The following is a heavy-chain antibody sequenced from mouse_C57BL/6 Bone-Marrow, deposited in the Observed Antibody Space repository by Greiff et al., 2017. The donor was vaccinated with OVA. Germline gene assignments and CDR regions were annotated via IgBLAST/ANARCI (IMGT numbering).Heavy chain of an antibody. CDR1: GYTFTDYN. Sequence: EVQVVESGPELVKPGASVKMSCKASGYTFTDYNMHWVKQSPGKSLEWIGYINPNNGGTSYNQQFKGTATLTVNKSSSTAYMELRSLTSEDSAVYYCARGSNYDFDYWGQGTTLTVSS. D-gene: IGHD2-5*01. J-gene: IGHJ2*01. CDR2: INPNNGGT. CDR3: ARGSNYDFDY. V-gene: IGHV1-22*01.